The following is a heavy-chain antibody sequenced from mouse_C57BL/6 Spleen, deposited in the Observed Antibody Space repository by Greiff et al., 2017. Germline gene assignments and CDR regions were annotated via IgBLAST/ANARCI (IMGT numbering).Heavy chain of an antibody. Sequence: VQLQQPGAELVMPGASVKLSCKASGYTFTSYWMHWVKQRPGQGLEWIGEIDPSDSYTNYNQKFKGKSTLTVDKSSITAYLQLSSLTSEDAAVYYCARKGDGAFAYWGQGTLVTVSA. CDR2: IDPSDSYT. V-gene: IGHV1-69*01. CDR1: GYTFTSYW. D-gene: IGHD1-2*01. J-gene: IGHJ3*01. CDR3: ARKGDGAFAY.